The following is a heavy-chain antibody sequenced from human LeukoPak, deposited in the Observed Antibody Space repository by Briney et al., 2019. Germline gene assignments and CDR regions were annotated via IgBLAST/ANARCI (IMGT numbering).Heavy chain of an antibody. J-gene: IGHJ4*02. CDR2: IDPFDSYT. V-gene: IGHV5-10-1*01. D-gene: IGHD5-18*01. Sequence: GASLKISCWGSGYSFASYWNSRVRQMPAKRLEWMGKIDPFDSYTNYSPSFQGHVTISADKSLSTAYLQLSTLRASDTAVYYCARQHTSMVDWGQGTLVTVSS. CDR3: ARQHTSMVD. CDR1: GYSFASYW.